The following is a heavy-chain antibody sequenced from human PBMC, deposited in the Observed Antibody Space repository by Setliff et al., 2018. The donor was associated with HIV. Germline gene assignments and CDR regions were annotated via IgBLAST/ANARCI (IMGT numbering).Heavy chain of an antibody. CDR3: ARGGYSGYDTGDAFDI. Sequence: GASVKVSCKASGYTFTGYHIHWVRQAPGQGLEWLERINPNSGGTKYAQKFQGRVTMTRDTSISTAYMQLSSLSSDDTVVYYCARGGYSGYDTGDAFDIWGQGTMVTVSS. CDR1: GYTFTGYH. J-gene: IGHJ3*02. CDR2: INPNSGGT. D-gene: IGHD5-12*01. V-gene: IGHV1-2*05.